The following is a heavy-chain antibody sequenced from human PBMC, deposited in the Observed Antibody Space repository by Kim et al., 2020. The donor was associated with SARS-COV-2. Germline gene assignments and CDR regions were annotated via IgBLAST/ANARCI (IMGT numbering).Heavy chain of an antibody. CDR2: INAGNGQA. J-gene: IGHJ4*02. D-gene: IGHD2-2*01. CDR3: ARGVYCSTMTCFALSDLLDS. CDR1: GYAFTSYG. Sequence: ASVKVSCKASGYAFTSYGLHWVRQAPGQSLEWMGWINAGNGQAKYSQRFQGRVTITRDPYATTAYMELRSLTSEDTAVYYCARGVYCSTMTCFALSDLLDSWGQGTLVAVSS. V-gene: IGHV1-3*01.